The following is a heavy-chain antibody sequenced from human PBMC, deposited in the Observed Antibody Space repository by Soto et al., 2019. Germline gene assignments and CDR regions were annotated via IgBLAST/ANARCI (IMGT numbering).Heavy chain of an antibody. CDR1: GFTFSSYW. CDR3: ARDSSAFVVVPAARPAGNYYYGMDV. Sequence: PGGSLRLSCAASGFTFSSYWMSWVRQAPGKGLEWVANIKQDGSEKYYVDSVKGRFTISRDNAKNSLYLQMNSLRAEDTAVYYCARDSSAFVVVPAARPAGNYYYGMDVWGQGTTVTVSS. CDR2: IKQDGSEK. D-gene: IGHD2-2*02. J-gene: IGHJ6*02. V-gene: IGHV3-7*01.